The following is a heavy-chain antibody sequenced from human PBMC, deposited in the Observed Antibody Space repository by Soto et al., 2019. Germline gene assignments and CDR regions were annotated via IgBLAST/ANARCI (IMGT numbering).Heavy chain of an antibody. D-gene: IGHD3-16*01. Sequence: EVQLLESGGGLVQPGGSLRLSCAASGFTFSTSSMSWVRQAPGKGLEWVSAIGGDSGAIYYANSVKGRFTISRDNSRDTLYLQMNSLRAEDTALYFCARGGRFTFGFDYWGQGTLISVSS. J-gene: IGHJ4*02. CDR1: GFTFSTSS. CDR3: ARGGRFTFGFDY. CDR2: IGGDSGAI. V-gene: IGHV3-23*01.